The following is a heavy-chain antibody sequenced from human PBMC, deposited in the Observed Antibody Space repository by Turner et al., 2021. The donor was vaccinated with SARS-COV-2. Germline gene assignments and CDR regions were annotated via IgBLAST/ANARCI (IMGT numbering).Heavy chain of an antibody. V-gene: IGHV3-48*01. CDR3: ASTSVVNYGMDV. CDR2: ISSSSSTI. D-gene: IGHD2-15*01. J-gene: IGHJ6*02. CDR1: GFTFSSYS. Sequence: VQLVESGGGLVQPGGSLRLSCAASGFTFSSYSMHWVRQAPGKGLEWVSYISSSSSTIYYADSVKGRFTISRDNAKNSLYLQMNSLRAEDTAVYYCASTSVVNYGMDVWVQVTTVTVSS.